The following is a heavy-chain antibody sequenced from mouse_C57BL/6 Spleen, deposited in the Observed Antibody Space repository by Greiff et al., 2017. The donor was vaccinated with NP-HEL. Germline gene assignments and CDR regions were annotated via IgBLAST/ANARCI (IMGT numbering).Heavy chain of an antibody. CDR3: ARRALYGNYPYWYFDV. CDR2: IYPGDGDT. V-gene: IGHV1-80*01. Sequence: QVQLKESGAELVKPGASVKISCKASGYAFSSYWMNWVKQRPGKGLEWIGQIYPGDGDTNYNGKFKGKATLTADKSSSTAYMQLSSLTSEDSAVYFCARRALYGNYPYWYFDVWGTGTTVTVSS. J-gene: IGHJ1*03. CDR1: GYAFSSYW. D-gene: IGHD2-1*01.